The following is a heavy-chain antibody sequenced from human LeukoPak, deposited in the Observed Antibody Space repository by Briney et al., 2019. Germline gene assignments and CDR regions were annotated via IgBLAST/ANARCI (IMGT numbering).Heavy chain of an antibody. J-gene: IGHJ4*02. CDR1: GLTFSSYC. V-gene: IGHV3-7*01. CDR3: ARDNMKDGGIAAAGTDY. D-gene: IGHD6-13*01. CDR2: INQGGSNK. Sequence: GGSLTLSCAASGLTFSSYCMSWVRQAPGKGLEWVAEINQGGSNKYYADSVEGLFTITRDNAKNSMYLQLNSLRAEDTAVYYCARDNMKDGGIAAAGTDYWGQGTLVTVSS.